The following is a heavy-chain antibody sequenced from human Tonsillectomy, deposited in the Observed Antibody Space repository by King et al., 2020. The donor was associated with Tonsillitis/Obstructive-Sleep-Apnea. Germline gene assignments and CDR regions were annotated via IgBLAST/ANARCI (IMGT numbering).Heavy chain of an antibody. Sequence: EVQLVESGAEVKKPGESLKISCKGSGYSFTSYWIGWVRQMPGKGLEWMGIIYPGDSDTRYSPSFQGQVTISADKSISTAYLQWSSLKASDTAMYYCARIGSHKLEPYPFDYWGQGTLVTVSS. CDR1: GYSFTSYW. J-gene: IGHJ4*02. V-gene: IGHV5-51*03. D-gene: IGHD1-1*01. CDR3: ARIGSHKLEPYPFDY. CDR2: IYPGDSDT.